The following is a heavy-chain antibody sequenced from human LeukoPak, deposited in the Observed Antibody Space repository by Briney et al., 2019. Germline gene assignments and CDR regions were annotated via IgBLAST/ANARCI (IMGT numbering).Heavy chain of an antibody. CDR1: GDSISSSAYY. CDR2: VSYREGS. V-gene: IGHV4-39*07. Sequence: SETLSLTCSVSGDSISSSAYYWGWIRQPPEKGLEWIGSVSYREGSYQNPSLKTRVTVSMDTSKNQFSLKLSSVTAADTAVYYCARETSQKGAHYMDVWGKGTTVTISS. D-gene: IGHD3-16*01. CDR3: ARETSQKGAHYMDV. J-gene: IGHJ6*03.